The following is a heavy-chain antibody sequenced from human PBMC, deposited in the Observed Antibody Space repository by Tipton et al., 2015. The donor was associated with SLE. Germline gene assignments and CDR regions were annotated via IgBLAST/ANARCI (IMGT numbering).Heavy chain of an antibody. CDR3: ARGDMVVVPAAGGGYYYYMDV. J-gene: IGHJ6*03. Sequence: TLSLTCTVSGGSISSSSYCWGWIRQPPGKGLEWIGSMYYGGSTYYNPSLKSRVTISVDTSKNQFSLKLSSVTAADTAVYYCARGDMVVVPAAGGGYYYYMDVWGKGTTVTVSS. CDR2: MYYGGST. D-gene: IGHD2-2*01. CDR1: GGSISSSSYC. V-gene: IGHV4-39*07.